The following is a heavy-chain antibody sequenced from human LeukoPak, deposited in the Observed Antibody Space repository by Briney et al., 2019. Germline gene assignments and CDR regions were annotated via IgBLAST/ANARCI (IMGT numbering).Heavy chain of an antibody. CDR3: ARSYDSSGYYAYYYYGMDV. J-gene: IGHJ6*02. CDR2: ISAYNGNT. CDR1: GYTFTSYG. Sequence: ASVKVSCKASGYTFTSYGISWVRQAPGQGLEWMGWISAYNGNTNYAQKLQGRVTMTTDTSTSTAYMELRSLRSDDTAVYYCARSYDSSGYYAYYYYGMDVWGQGTTVTVSS. V-gene: IGHV1-18*01. D-gene: IGHD3-22*01.